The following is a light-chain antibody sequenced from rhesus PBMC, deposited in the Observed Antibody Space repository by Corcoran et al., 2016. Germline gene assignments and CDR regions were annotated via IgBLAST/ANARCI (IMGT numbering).Light chain of an antibody. CDR1: ENVNNY. Sequence: DIQMTQSPSSLSASVGDRVTITCRASENVNNYLHWYQQKQGKAPKLLIYAASTLQSGVPSRFRGRGSGTNYTFTISSLQPEDVATDDCQHSYDTPFTFGPGTKLDIK. CDR3: QHSYDTPFT. J-gene: IGKJ3*01. V-gene: IGKV1-74*01. CDR2: AAS.